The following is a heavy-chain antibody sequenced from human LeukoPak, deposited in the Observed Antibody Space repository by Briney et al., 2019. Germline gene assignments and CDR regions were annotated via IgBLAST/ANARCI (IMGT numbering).Heavy chain of an antibody. CDR1: GYTFTSYD. V-gene: IGHV1-8*01. CDR2: MNPNSGNT. CDR3: ARGLVRGGKEGPPGGY. D-gene: IGHD4-23*01. J-gene: IGHJ4*02. Sequence: ASVKVSCKASGYTFTSYDINGVQQATGQGLEWMGWMNPNSGNTGYAQKFQGRVTMTRNTSISTAYMELSSLRSEDTAVYYCARGLVRGGKEGPPGGYWGQGTLVTVSS.